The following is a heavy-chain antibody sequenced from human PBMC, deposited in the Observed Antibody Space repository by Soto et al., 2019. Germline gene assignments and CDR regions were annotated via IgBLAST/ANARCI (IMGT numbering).Heavy chain of an antibody. J-gene: IGHJ3*02. CDR3: ARLVRYCSGGSCYFTRDAFDI. D-gene: IGHD2-15*01. CDR2: IYYSGST. Sequence: PSETLSLTCTVSGCSISSYYWSWIRQPPGKGLEWIGYIYYSGSTNYNPSLKSRVTTSVDTSKNQFSLKLSSVTAADTAVYYCARLVRYCSGGSCYFTRDAFDIWGQGTMVTVSS. V-gene: IGHV4-59*08. CDR1: GCSISSYY.